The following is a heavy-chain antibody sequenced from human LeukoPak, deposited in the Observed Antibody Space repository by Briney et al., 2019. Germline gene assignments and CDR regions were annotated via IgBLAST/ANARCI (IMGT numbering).Heavy chain of an antibody. CDR2: IKTSSSSV. CDR3: ARVGREVTTGYFDD. D-gene: IGHD2-21*02. CDR1: GFSFSTYE. Sequence: AGSVRLSCVASGFSFSTYEMNWVRQAPGKGLEWVAYIKTSSSSVYYADSLKGRFTVSRDNAKSSLFLQVDSLTVADTAVYYCARVGREVTTGYFDDWGRGTLVAVSS. J-gene: IGHJ4*02. V-gene: IGHV3-48*03.